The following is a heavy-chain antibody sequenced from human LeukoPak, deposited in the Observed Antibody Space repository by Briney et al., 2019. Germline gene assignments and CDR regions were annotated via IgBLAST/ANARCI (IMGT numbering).Heavy chain of an antibody. CDR3: ATPAPHNFYHYYYMNV. V-gene: IGHV3-23*01. D-gene: IGHD2-15*01. CDR1: GFTFSSYA. Sequence: GGSLRLSCAASGFTFSSYAMSWVRQAPGKGLEWVSAISGSGGSTYYADSVKGRFTISRDNSKNTLFLQMNSLRAEDTAVYYCATPAPHNFYHYYYMNVWDKGTTVTVSS. J-gene: IGHJ6*03. CDR2: ISGSGGST.